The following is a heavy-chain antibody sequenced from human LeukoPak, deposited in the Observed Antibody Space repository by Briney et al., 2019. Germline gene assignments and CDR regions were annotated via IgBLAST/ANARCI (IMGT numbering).Heavy chain of an antibody. CDR1: GLTVSSNY. CDR3: ARGATVAGDFDC. Sequence: GGSLRLSCVASGLTVSSNYMSWVRQAPGKGLEWVSVLYSVGDTYYADSVKGRFTISRDNSKNTLYLQMNSLRVEDPAVYYCARGATVAGDFDCWGQGTLLTVSS. CDR2: LYSVGDT. D-gene: IGHD6-19*01. J-gene: IGHJ4*02. V-gene: IGHV3-66*01.